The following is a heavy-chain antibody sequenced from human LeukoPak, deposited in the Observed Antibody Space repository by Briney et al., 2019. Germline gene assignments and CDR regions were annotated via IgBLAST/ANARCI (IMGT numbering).Heavy chain of an antibody. CDR1: GGSISSYY. CDR2: IYYSGST. V-gene: IGHV4-59*01. CDR3: ARDPGGYYYMYV. J-gene: IGHJ6*03. D-gene: IGHD3-16*01. Sequence: PSETLSLTCTVSGGSISSYYWSWIRQPPGKGLEWVGYIYYSGSTNYNPSLKSRVTISVDTSKNQFSLKLSSVTAADTAVYYCARDPGGYYYMYVWGKGTTVTVSS.